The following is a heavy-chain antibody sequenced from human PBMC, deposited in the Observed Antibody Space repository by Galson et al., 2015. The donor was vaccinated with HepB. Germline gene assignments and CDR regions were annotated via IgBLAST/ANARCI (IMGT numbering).Heavy chain of an antibody. J-gene: IGHJ3*02. V-gene: IGHV3-43*01. CDR2: ISWDGGST. Sequence: SLRLSCAASGFTFDDYTMHWVRQAPGKGLEWVSLISWDGGSTYYADSVKGRFTISRDNSKNSLYLQMNSLRTEDTALYYCAKDIHGSGSVRAFDIWGQGTMVTVSS. D-gene: IGHD3-10*01. CDR3: AKDIHGSGSVRAFDI. CDR1: GFTFDDYT.